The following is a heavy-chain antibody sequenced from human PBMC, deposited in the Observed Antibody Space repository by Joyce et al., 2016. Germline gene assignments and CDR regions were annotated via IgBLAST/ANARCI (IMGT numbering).Heavy chain of an antibody. Sequence: QLQQSGPGLVKPSQILSLTCAISGDSVSSKSATWNWIRQSRSRGLEWLGGTYYRSKWYNDYAVAVKSRITIYPDTSKNQFSLQLKSVTPEDTAVYYCARGQLHRTPIWGQGSPVTVSS. CDR3: ARGQLHRTPI. CDR1: GDSVSSKSAT. V-gene: IGHV6-1*01. CDR2: TYYRSKWYN. D-gene: IGHD2-2*01. J-gene: IGHJ4*02.